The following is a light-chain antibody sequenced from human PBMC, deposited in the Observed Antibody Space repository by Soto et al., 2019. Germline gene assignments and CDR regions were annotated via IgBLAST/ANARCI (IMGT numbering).Light chain of an antibody. CDR1: QSISSW. V-gene: IGKV1-5*03. CDR3: QQYNSYSYT. CDR2: KAS. Sequence: DIQMTQSPSTLSASVGDRVTITCRASQSISSWLAWYQQKPGKAPKLLIYKASTLESGVPSRFSGSGFGTEFTLTISSVEPEDFATYYCQQYNSYSYTFGQGTKLEIK. J-gene: IGKJ2*01.